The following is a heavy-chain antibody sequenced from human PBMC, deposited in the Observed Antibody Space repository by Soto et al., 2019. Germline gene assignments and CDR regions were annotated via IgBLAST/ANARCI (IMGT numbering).Heavy chain of an antibody. Sequence: SETLSLTCTVASESVSRSSYTLGCIRQPPGKGPEWIGSIYSSGSTYYNPSLNSRVTVSVDTSKNQFSLKVTSVTAADTAVYYCARLYGYCIRNSCHGHYAMDVWGQGTTVTVSS. J-gene: IGHJ6*02. V-gene: IGHV4-39*01. CDR3: ARLYGYCIRNSCHGHYAMDV. CDR1: SESVSRSSYT. D-gene: IGHD2-2*01. CDR2: IYSSGST.